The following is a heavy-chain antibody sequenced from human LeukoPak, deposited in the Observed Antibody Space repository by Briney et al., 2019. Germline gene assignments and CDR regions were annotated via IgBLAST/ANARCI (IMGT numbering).Heavy chain of an antibody. CDR1: GYTFTGYY. Sequence: ASVKVSCKASGYTFTGYYMHWVRQAPGQGLEWMEIINPSGGSTSYAQKFQGRVTMTRDTSTSTVYMELSSLRSEDTAVYYCARERGGGSHRGAFDIWGQGTMVTVSS. CDR3: ARERGGGSHRGAFDI. CDR2: INPSGGST. D-gene: IGHD2-15*01. J-gene: IGHJ3*02. V-gene: IGHV1-46*01.